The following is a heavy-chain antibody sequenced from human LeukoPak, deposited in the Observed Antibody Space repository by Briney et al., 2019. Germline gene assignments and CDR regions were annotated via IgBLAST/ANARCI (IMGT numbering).Heavy chain of an antibody. D-gene: IGHD5-18*01. CDR1: GGTFSSYA. CDR3: ATKRGYSYGYFDY. V-gene: IGHV1-69*13. Sequence: SVKLSCKASGGTFSSYAISWVRQAPGQGLEWMGGIIPIFGTANYAQKFQGRVTITADESTSTAYMELSSLRSEDTAVYYCATKRGYSYGYFDYWGQGTLVTVSS. J-gene: IGHJ4*02. CDR2: IIPIFGTA.